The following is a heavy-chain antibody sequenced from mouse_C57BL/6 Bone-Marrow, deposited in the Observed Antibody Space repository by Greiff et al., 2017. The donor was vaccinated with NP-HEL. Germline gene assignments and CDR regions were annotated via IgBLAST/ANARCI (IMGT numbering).Heavy chain of an antibody. Sequence: VQLKQSGPELVKPGASVKISCKASGYSFTDYNMNWVKQSNGKSLEWIGVINPNYGTTSYNQKLKGKATLTVDQSSSTAYMQLNSLTSEDSAVYYCAPYYYGSSHYFDYWGQGTTLTVSS. V-gene: IGHV1-39*01. CDR1: GYSFTDYN. D-gene: IGHD1-1*01. CDR2: INPNYGTT. J-gene: IGHJ2*01. CDR3: APYYYGSSHYFDY.